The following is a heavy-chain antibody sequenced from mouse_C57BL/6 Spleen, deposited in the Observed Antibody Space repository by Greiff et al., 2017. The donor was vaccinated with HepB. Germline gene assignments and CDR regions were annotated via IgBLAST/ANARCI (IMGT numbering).Heavy chain of an antibody. CDR1: GYTFTSYW. V-gene: IGHV1-61*01. CDR3: ARSFYGSSRYYAMDY. J-gene: IGHJ4*01. D-gene: IGHD1-1*01. CDR2: IYPSDSET. Sequence: VQLQQPGAELVRPGSSVKLSCKASGYTFTSYWMDWVKQRPGQGLEWIGNIYPSDSETHYNQKFKDKATLTVDKSSSTAYMQLSSLTSEDSAVYYCARSFYGSSRYYAMDYWGQGTSVTVSS.